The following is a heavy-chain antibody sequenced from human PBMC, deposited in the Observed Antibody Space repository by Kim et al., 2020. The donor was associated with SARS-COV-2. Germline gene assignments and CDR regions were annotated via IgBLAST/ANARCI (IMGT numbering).Heavy chain of an antibody. CDR1: GYTFTSYA. CDR3: ARRPYGSGSSYWYFDL. V-gene: IGHV7-4-1*02. D-gene: IGHD3-10*01. J-gene: IGHJ2*01. Sequence: ASVKVSCKASGYTFTSYAINWLRRAPGQGLEWMGWINTNTGNPTYAQGFTVRFVFSLDTSFSTAYLQISSLKAEDTAVYYCARRPYGSGSSYWYFDLWGRGTLVTVSS. CDR2: INTNTGNP.